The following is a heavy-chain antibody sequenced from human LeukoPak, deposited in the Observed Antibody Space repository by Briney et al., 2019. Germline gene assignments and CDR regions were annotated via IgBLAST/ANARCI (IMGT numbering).Heavy chain of an antibody. CDR2: ISSSSSTI. CDR3: ARGGTYPYFDY. V-gene: IGHV3-48*02. J-gene: IGHJ4*02. CDR1: GFTFSSYS. Sequence: GGSLRLSCATSGFTFSSYSMNWVRQAPGKGLEWVSYISSSSSTIYYADSVKGRFTISRDNAKNSLYLQMNGLRDEDTAVYYCARGGTYPYFDYWGQGTLVTVSS. D-gene: IGHD1-1*01.